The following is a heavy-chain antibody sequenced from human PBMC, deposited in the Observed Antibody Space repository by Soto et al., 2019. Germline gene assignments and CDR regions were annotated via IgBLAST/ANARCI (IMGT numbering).Heavy chain of an antibody. CDR3: AKEDSGWPYYYGMDV. D-gene: IGHD6-19*01. Sequence: PVGSLRLSCAASGFTFSSYAMSWVRQATGKGLEWVSAISGSGGSTYYADSVKGRFTISRDNSKNTLYLQMNSLRAEDTAVYYCAKEDSGWPYYYGMDVWGQGTTVTVSS. CDR1: GFTFSSYA. J-gene: IGHJ6*02. CDR2: ISGSGGST. V-gene: IGHV3-23*01.